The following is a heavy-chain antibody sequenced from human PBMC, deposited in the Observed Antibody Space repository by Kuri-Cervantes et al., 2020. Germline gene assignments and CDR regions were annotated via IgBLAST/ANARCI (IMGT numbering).Heavy chain of an antibody. CDR1: GGTFSSYA. CDR3: ARERSEWFGELLSPLDY. J-gene: IGHJ4*02. CDR2: IIPIFGTA. Sequence: LVKVSCKASGGTFSSYAISWVRQAPGQGLEWMGGIIPIFGTANYAQKFQGRVTITADKSTSTAYMELSSLRSEDTAVYYCARERSEWFGELLSPLDYWGQGTLVTVSS. V-gene: IGHV1-69*06. D-gene: IGHD3-10*01.